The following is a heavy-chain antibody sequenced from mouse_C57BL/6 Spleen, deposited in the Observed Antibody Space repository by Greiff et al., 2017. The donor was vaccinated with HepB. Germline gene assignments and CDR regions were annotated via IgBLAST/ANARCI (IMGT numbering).Heavy chain of an antibody. CDR3: ASWGSSYPFAY. D-gene: IGHD1-1*01. CDR2: ISDGGSYT. J-gene: IGHJ3*01. Sequence: DVHLVESGGGLVKPGGSLKLSCAASGFTFSSYAMSWVRQTPEKRLEWVATISDGGSYTYYPDNVKGRFTISRDNAKNNLYLQMSHLKSEDTAMYYCASWGSSYPFAYWGQGTLVTVSA. V-gene: IGHV5-4*01. CDR1: GFTFSSYA.